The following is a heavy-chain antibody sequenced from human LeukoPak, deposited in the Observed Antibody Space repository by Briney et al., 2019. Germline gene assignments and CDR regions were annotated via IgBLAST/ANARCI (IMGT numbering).Heavy chain of an antibody. CDR3: ARGRESHGHYFHF. J-gene: IGHJ4*02. D-gene: IGHD1-26*01. Sequence: SVKVSCKASGGTFNSYAINWVRQAPGQGLEWMGGIFPLFETTNYAQGFKGRVTITADDSTSTAYMELNSLRTEDTAVYYCARGRESHGHYFHFWGQGTLVTVSS. CDR2: IFPLFETT. V-gene: IGHV1-69*13. CDR1: GGTFNSYA.